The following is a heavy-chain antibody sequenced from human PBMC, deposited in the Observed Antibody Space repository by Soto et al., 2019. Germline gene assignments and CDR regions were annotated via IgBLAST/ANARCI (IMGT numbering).Heavy chain of an antibody. D-gene: IGHD2-8*02. Sequence: QVQLVQSAAEVKKPGASVKVSCKASGYNFSDYYIHWWRQAPGQGLEWLGWVSPKSGGTNYAQKFKGRVTMTRDTSSNTVYMDLSGLKSDDTAVFYCAREISGGGTLNWFDPWGQGTLVTVSS. CDR2: VSPKSGGT. V-gene: IGHV1-2*02. CDR3: AREISGGGTLNWFDP. CDR1: GYNFSDYY. J-gene: IGHJ5*02.